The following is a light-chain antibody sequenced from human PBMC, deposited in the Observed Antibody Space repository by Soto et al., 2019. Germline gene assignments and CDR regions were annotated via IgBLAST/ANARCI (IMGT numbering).Light chain of an antibody. CDR3: SSYTDTTTHVM. Sequence: QSVLTQPASVSGSPGQSITISCTGTSIDVGGYNYVSWYQQHPGKAPKIMIYDVNNRPSGVPDRFSGSKSGNTASLTISGLQAEDGAAYYCSSYTDTTTHVMFGGGTKLTVL. CDR2: DVN. V-gene: IGLV2-14*03. CDR1: SIDVGGYNY. J-gene: IGLJ3*02.